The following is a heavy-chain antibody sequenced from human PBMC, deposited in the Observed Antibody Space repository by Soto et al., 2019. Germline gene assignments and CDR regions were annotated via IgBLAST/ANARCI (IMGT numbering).Heavy chain of an antibody. CDR3: AGDIYHNWFDP. D-gene: IGHD2-2*02. CDR1: GGSISSGGYS. J-gene: IGHJ5*02. V-gene: IGHV4-30-2*01. Sequence: SETLSLTCAVSGGSISSGGYSWSWIRQPPGKGLEWIGYIYHSGSTYYNPSLKSRVTISVDRSKNQFSLKLSSVTAADTAVYYCAGDIYHNWFDPWGQGTLVTVSS. CDR2: IYHSGST.